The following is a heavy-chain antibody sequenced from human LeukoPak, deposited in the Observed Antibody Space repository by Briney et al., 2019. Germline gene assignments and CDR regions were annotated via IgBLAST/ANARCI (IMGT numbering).Heavy chain of an antibody. CDR1: GFTSSSST. CDR3: VRIPNSANFPNWFDP. CDR2: ISSSSDYI. J-gene: IGHJ5*02. D-gene: IGHD4/OR15-4a*01. Sequence: GGSLRLSCAASGFTSSSSTMNWVRRAPRKGLEWVSSISSSSDYIYYADSVKGRFTISRDNAKNSLYLQMNSLRADDTAVYYCVRIPNSANFPNWFDPWGQGTLVTVSS. V-gene: IGHV3-21*01.